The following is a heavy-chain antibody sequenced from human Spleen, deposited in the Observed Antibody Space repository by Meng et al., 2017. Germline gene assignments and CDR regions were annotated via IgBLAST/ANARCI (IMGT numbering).Heavy chain of an antibody. CDR1: GITFRNLW. CDR2: IKSKTDGGTT. CDR3: ATAPRGPLDI. V-gene: IGHV3-15*05. J-gene: IGHJ3*02. Sequence: GESLKISCVASGITFRNLWMSWVRQAPGKGLEWVGHIKSKTDGGTTDYAAPVKGRFTISRDDSKNTLYLEMNSLKTEDTAVYYCATAPRGPLDIWGQGTMVTVSS.